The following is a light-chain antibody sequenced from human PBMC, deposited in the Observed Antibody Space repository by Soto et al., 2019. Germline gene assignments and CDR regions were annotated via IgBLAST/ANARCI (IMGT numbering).Light chain of an antibody. Sequence: EIVLTQSPGTLSFSPGEISTLSCMASQSVSSSYLAWYQQKPGQAPRLLIYGASSRATGIPDRFSGSGSGTDFTLTISRLEPEDFAVYYCQQYGSSPPTCGGGNKGDIK. J-gene: IGKJ4*01. CDR1: QSVSSSY. CDR2: GAS. V-gene: IGKV3-20*01. CDR3: QQYGSSPPT.